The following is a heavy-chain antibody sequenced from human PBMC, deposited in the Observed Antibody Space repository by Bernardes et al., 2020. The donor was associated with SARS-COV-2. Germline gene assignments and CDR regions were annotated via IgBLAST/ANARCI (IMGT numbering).Heavy chain of an antibody. D-gene: IGHD3-16*01. Sequence: GSLRLTCAASAFTFISSTITCVRQAPGTGLDWVSCVSGAGDTTFYADSVRGRFTITRDKLKNMVYLEMNRLGAEDRAVYYCAKWGHSWGQVTGVTVSS. CDR3: AKWGHS. CDR1: AFTFISST. J-gene: IGHJ4*02. V-gene: IGHV3-23*01. CDR2: VSGAGDTT.